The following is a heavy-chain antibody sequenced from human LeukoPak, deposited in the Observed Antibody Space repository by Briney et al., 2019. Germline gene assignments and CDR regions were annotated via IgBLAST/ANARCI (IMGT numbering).Heavy chain of an antibody. D-gene: IGHD3-22*01. CDR3: ARMTYYYDSSGYSTPDAFDI. J-gene: IGHJ3*02. Sequence: SETLSLTCTVSGDSISSSSYYWGWIRQPPGRGLEWIGSIYYSGSTYYNPSLKSRVTISVDTSKNQFSLKLSSVTAADTAVYYCARMTYYYDSSGYSTPDAFDIWGQGTMVTVSS. V-gene: IGHV4-39*07. CDR1: GDSISSSSYY. CDR2: IYYSGST.